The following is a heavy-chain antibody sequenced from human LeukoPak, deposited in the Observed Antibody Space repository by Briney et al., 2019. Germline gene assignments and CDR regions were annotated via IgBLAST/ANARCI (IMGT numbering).Heavy chain of an antibody. CDR2: TYYRSKWFY. CDR3: AKARLPYGLDV. CDR1: GDSVSSNSVT. D-gene: IGHD6-25*01. V-gene: IGHV6-1*01. J-gene: IGHJ6*02. Sequence: SQTLSLTCAISGDSVSSNSVTWNWIRQSPSRGLEWLGRTYYRSKWFYDYAVSVKSRITINPDTSKNQFPLQLNSVTPDDTAVYYCAKARLPYGLDVWGQGTAVAVSS.